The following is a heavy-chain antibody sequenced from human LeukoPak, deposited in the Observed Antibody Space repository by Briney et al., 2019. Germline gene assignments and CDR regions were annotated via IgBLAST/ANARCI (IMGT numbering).Heavy chain of an antibody. V-gene: IGHV3-66*01. CDR3: ARAIFDYVWGSYLH. CDR2: MYSGGRA. D-gene: IGHD3-16*02. J-gene: IGHJ4*02. CDR1: GFTVSDNY. Sequence: GGSLRLSCAASGFTVSDNYMSWVRQAPGKGLEWLSVMYSGGRAAYADSVKGRFTISRDSSKNTLFLQMSSLRVEDTAVYYCARAIFDYVWGSYLHWGQGTLVTVSS.